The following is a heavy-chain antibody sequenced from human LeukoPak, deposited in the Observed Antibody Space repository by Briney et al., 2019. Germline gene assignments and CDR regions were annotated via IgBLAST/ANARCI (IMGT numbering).Heavy chain of an antibody. J-gene: IGHJ2*01. Sequence: SETLSLTCPVSGGSISTYYWSWIRQPPGKGLEWLGYIDYSGSTNYNPSLKSRVTISVDTSKNQFSLRLSSVTAADTATYYCARVGQGCFDLWGRGTLVTVSS. V-gene: IGHV4-59*01. CDR2: IDYSGST. CDR3: ARVGQGCFDL. CDR1: GGSISTYY.